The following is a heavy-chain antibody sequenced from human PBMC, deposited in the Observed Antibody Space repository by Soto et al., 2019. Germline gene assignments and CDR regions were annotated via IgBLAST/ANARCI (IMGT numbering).Heavy chain of an antibody. CDR1: GFTFSSYA. D-gene: IGHD2-15*01. Sequence: GGSLRLSCAASGFTFSSYAMSRVRQAPGKGLEWVSAISGSGGSTYYADSVKGRFTISRDNSKNTLYLQMNSLRAEDTAVYYCAKLQRGPIVVVVAAIFATDYWSQGTLVTVSS. CDR2: ISGSGGST. V-gene: IGHV3-23*01. CDR3: AKLQRGPIVVVVAAIFATDY. J-gene: IGHJ4*02.